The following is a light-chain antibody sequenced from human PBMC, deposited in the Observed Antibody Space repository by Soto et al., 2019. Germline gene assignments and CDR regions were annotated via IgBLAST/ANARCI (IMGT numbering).Light chain of an antibody. V-gene: IGKV1D-8*01. CDR2: AAS. CDR1: QGISSY. Sequence: VIWMTQSPSLLAASTGDRVTISCRVSQGISSYLAWYQQKPATAPELLIYAASTLQSGVPSSFSGSGSGTDFTLTISAQQSEDFATYYCQQYYSFPRTFDEGTKVEIK. CDR3: QQYYSFPRT. J-gene: IGKJ1*01.